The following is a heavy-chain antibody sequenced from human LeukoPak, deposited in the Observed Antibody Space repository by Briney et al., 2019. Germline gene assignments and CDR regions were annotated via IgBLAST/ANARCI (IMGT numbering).Heavy chain of an antibody. CDR1: GYTFTSYD. V-gene: IGHV1-8*01. CDR3: ARSWVAAAACFDY. D-gene: IGHD6-13*01. CDR2: MNPNSGNT. Sequence: ASVKVSCKASGYTFTSYDINWVRQATGQGLEWMGWMNPNSGNTGYAQKFQGRVTMTRNTSIRTAYMELSSLRSEDTAVYYCARSWVAAAACFDYWGQGTLVTVSS. J-gene: IGHJ4*02.